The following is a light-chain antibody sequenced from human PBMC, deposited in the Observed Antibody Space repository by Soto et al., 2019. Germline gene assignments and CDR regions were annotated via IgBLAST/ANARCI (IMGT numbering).Light chain of an antibody. V-gene: IGKV1-9*01. CDR1: QGLSSY. Sequence: IQLTQSPSSLSASVGDRVTITCRASQGLSSYLAWYQQKPGTAPKLLIYAASTLQSGVTSRFSGSGSGTDFTLTISSLQPEDFATYYCQQLNSYPITFGQGTRLEIK. CDR3: QQLNSYPIT. J-gene: IGKJ5*01. CDR2: AAS.